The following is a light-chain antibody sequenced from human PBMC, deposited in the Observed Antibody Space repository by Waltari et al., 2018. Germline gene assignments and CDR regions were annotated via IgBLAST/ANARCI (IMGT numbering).Light chain of an antibody. CDR3: MQATLWPRA. Sequence: DVVMTQSPLSLPVTLGTPPSIPCTSRQSRVHSDGKTYVNWFQQRPGQSPRRLIYKVSNRDSGVPDRFSGSGSGTDFTLRISSVEAEDVGVYYCMQATLWPRAFGQGTKLEIK. CDR1: QSRVHSDGKTY. V-gene: IGKV2-30*02. CDR2: KVS. J-gene: IGKJ2*01.